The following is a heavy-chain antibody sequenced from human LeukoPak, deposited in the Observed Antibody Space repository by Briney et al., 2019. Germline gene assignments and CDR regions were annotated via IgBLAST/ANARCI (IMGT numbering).Heavy chain of an antibody. Sequence: GGSLRLSCAASGFTFSSYAMSWVRQAPGKGLEWVSAVSGSGGSIYHADSVKGRFTISRDNFKNTLYLQMNSLRAEDTAVYYCTKARSIFGGSNWFDSWGQGTLVTVSS. D-gene: IGHD3-3*01. CDR2: VSGSGGSI. CDR3: TKARSIFGGSNWFDS. CDR1: GFTFSSYA. J-gene: IGHJ5*01. V-gene: IGHV3-23*01.